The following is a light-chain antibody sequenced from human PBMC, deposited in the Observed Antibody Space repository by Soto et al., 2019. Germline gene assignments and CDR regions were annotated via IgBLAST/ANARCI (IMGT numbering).Light chain of an antibody. J-gene: IGLJ1*01. V-gene: IGLV2-8*01. CDR1: SSDVGFYDY. CDR3: SSYAGSTPYV. Sequence: QSALTQPPSASGSPGQSVTISCTGTSSDVGFYDYVSWYQQHPGKAPKLIIYEVTERPSGVPDRFSGSKSGNTASLTVSGLQAEDEADYYCSSYAGSTPYVFGTGTKLTVL. CDR2: EVT.